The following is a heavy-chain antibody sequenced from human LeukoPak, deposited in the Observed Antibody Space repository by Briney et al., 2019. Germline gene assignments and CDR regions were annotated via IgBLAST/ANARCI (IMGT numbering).Heavy chain of an antibody. D-gene: IGHD5-18*01. J-gene: IGHJ5*02. V-gene: IGHV4-4*07. CDR2: IYTSGST. CDR3: ARAVSGYSYGPDWFDP. Sequence: SETLSLTCTVSGGSISSYYWSWIRQPAGKGLEWIGRIYTSGSTNYIPSLKSRVTMSVDTSKNQFSLKLSSVTAADTAVYYCARAVSGYSYGPDWFDPWGQGTLVTVSS. CDR1: GGSISSYY.